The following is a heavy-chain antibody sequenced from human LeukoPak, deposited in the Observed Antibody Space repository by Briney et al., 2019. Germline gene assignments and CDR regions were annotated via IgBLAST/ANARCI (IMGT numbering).Heavy chain of an antibody. V-gene: IGHV4-59*12. CDR1: GGSISSYY. D-gene: IGHD2-15*01. Sequence: SETLSLTCTVSGGSISSYYWSWIQQPPGKGLKWIGYIYYSGSTNYNPSLKSRVTISVDTSKNQFSLKLSSVTAADTAVYYCARRGRPFYYYYYMDVWGKGTTVTVSS. CDR2: IYYSGST. CDR3: ARRGRPFYYYYYMDV. J-gene: IGHJ6*03.